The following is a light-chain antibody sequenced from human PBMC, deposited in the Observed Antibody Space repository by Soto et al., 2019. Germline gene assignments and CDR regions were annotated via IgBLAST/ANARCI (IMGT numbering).Light chain of an antibody. CDR1: QSVLYSSNNKNY. CDR3: QQYYSTPPYT. J-gene: IGKJ2*01. CDR2: WAS. V-gene: IGKV4-1*01. Sequence: DIVMTQSPDSLAVSLGERATINCKSSQSVLYSSNNKNYLAWYRQKPGQPPKLIIYWASIRESGVPDRISGSGSETDFTLTISSLQAEDVAVYDCQQYYSTPPYTFGQGTKLEIK.